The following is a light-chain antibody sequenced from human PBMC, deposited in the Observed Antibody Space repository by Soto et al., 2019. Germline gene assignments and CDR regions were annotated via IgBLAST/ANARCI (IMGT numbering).Light chain of an antibody. CDR3: MQALQTWT. CDR1: QSLLHSNGYNY. Sequence: VMTQSPLSLPVTPGEPASISCRSSQSLLHSNGYNYLDWYLQKPGQSPQLLIYLGSNRASGVPDRFSGSGSGTDFTLKISRVEAEDVGVYYCMQALQTWTFGQGTKVEIK. V-gene: IGKV2-28*01. CDR2: LGS. J-gene: IGKJ1*01.